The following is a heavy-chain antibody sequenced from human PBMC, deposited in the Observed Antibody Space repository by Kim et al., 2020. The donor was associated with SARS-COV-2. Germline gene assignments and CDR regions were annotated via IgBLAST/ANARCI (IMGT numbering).Heavy chain of an antibody. CDR3: TRDGFGYYYGSGSIPFDY. V-gene: IGHV3-49*03. Sequence: GGSLRLSCTASGFTFGDYAMSWFRQAPGKGLEWVGFIRSKAYGGTTEYAASVKGRFTISRDDSKSIAYLQMNSLKTEDTAVYYCTRDGFGYYYGSGSIPFDYWGQGTLVTVSS. D-gene: IGHD3-10*01. J-gene: IGHJ4*02. CDR1: GFTFGDYA. CDR2: IRSKAYGGTT.